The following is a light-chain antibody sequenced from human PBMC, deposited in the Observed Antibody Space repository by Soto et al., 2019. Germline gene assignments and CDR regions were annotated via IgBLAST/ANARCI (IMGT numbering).Light chain of an antibody. J-gene: IGKJ5*01. CDR1: QSVSRY. CDR3: QQYGGSPIT. Sequence: EIVLTQSPATLSLSPGERATLSCRASQSVSRYLAWYQQKYGQAPRLLIYDASNRATGIPARFSGSGSGTDFTLTISRLEPEDFALYYCQQYGGSPITFGQGTRLEI. V-gene: IGKV3-11*01. CDR2: DAS.